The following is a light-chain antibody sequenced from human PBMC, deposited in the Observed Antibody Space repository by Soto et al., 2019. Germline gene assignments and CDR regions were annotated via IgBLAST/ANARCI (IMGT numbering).Light chain of an antibody. CDR3: QAWDSSTAS. CDR2: QDS. Sequence: SYGLTQPPSVSVSPGQTASITCSGDKLGDKYACWYQQKPGQSPVLVIYQDSKRPSGIPERFSGSNSGNTATLTISGTQAMDEADYYCQAWDSSTASFGTGTKLTVL. J-gene: IGLJ1*01. V-gene: IGLV3-1*01. CDR1: KLGDKY.